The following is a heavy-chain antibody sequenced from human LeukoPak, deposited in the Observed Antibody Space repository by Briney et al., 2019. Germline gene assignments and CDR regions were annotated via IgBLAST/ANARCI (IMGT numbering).Heavy chain of an antibody. CDR3: ARHRGDAYTPFYFDQ. CDR1: GGSIRTYY. D-gene: IGHD5-24*01. V-gene: IGHV4-59*08. Sequence: SETLSLTCNVSGGSIRTYYWSWIRQTPGKGLEWIGYFYHSGSTNYNPSLKSRVTISVDTSKNQFSLKLTSVTAADTALYYCARHRGDAYTPFYFDQWGLGTLVTVSS. CDR2: FYHSGST. J-gene: IGHJ4*02.